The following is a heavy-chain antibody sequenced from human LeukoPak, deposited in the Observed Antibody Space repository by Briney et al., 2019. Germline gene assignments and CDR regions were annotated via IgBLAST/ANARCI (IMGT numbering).Heavy chain of an antibody. J-gene: IGHJ6*03. CDR3: ARDSKRRWLQLDYYYYMDV. D-gene: IGHD5-24*01. CDR1: GYTFTSYG. Sequence: GASVKVSCKASGYTFTSYGISWVRQAPGQGLEWMGWISAYNGNTNYAQKLQGRVTMTTHTSTSTAYMELRSLRSDDTAVYYCARDSKRRWLQLDYYYYMDVWGKGTTVTVSS. V-gene: IGHV1-18*01. CDR2: ISAYNGNT.